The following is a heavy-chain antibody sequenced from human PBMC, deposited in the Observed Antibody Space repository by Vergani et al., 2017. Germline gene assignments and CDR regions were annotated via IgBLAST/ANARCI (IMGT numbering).Heavy chain of an antibody. J-gene: IGHJ4*02. D-gene: IGHD5-24*01. CDR1: GFTFCSYG. CDR3: AKDGDPDGYTYPFFDY. V-gene: IGHV3-30*18. CDR2: ISYDGSNK. Sequence: QVQLVESGGGVVQPGRSLRLSCAASGFTFCSYGMHWVRQAPGKGLEWVAVISYDGSNKYYADSVKGRFTISRDNSKNTLYLQMNSLRAEDTAVYYCAKDGDPDGYTYPFFDYWGQGILVTVSS.